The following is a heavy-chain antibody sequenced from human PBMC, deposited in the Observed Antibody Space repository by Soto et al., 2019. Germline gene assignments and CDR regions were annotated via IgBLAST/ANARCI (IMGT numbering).Heavy chain of an antibody. D-gene: IGHD6-13*01. Sequence: SVKVSCKASGGTFRSYAISWVRQAPGQGLEWMGGIIPIFGTANYAQKFQGRVTITADESTSTAYMELSSLRSEDTAVYYCARPRQTIIAAAGTLYYYYGMDVRGQGTTVTVSS. J-gene: IGHJ6*02. V-gene: IGHV1-69*13. CDR2: IIPIFGTA. CDR3: ARPRQTIIAAAGTLYYYYGMDV. CDR1: GGTFRSYA.